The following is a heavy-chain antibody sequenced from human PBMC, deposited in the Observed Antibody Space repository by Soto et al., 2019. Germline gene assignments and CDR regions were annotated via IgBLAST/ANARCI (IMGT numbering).Heavy chain of an antibody. D-gene: IGHD2-2*01. CDR1: GGSISSYY. J-gene: IGHJ5*02. Sequence: PSETLSLTCTVSGGSISSYYWSWIRQPPGKGLEWIGYIYYSGSTNYNPSLKSRVTISVDTSKNQFSLKLSSVTAADTAVYYCARARGGYCSSTSCYGINWFDPWGQGTLVTVS. CDR2: IYYSGST. V-gene: IGHV4-59*01. CDR3: ARARGGYCSSTSCYGINWFDP.